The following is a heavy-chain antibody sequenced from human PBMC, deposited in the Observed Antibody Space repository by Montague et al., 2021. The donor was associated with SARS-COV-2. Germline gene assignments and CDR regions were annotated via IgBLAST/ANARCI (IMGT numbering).Heavy chain of an antibody. D-gene: IGHD2-15*01. CDR1: GDSVSTNSGT. CDR2: TYYRSEWYS. Sequence: CAISGDSVSTNSGTWNWVRLSPSRGLEWLGRTYYRSEWYSDYSVSVKSRISINPDTSKNQFSLQLNSVTLEDTAAYYCARAERGSCGDGNCYQYFFNYWGQGTLVTVSS. V-gene: IGHV6-1*01. J-gene: IGHJ4*02. CDR3: ARAERGSCGDGNCYQYFFNY.